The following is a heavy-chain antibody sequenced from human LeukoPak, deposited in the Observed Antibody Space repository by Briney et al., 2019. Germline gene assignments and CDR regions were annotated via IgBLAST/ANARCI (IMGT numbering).Heavy chain of an antibody. J-gene: IGHJ6*02. CDR2: FHTAGDI. V-gene: IGHV3-13*01. CDR1: GFTFSNYD. Sequence: GRSLRLSCAASGFTFSNYDMHWVRQATGKGLEWVSAFHTAGDIHYSGSVKGRFATSRENAKNSFYLQMNNLRAGDTAVYYCARGSCSSRSCYKRVNGLDVWGQGTPVTVSS. D-gene: IGHD2-2*01. CDR3: ARGSCSSRSCYKRVNGLDV.